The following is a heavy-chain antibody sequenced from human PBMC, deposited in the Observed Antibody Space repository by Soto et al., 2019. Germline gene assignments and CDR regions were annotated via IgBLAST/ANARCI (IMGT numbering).Heavy chain of an antibody. D-gene: IGHD5-18*01. Sequence: SGPTLVNPTETLTLTCRVSGFSLSNARMGVSWIRQPPGKALEWLAHIFSNDEKSYSTSLKSRLTISKDTSKSQVVLTMTNMDPVDTATYYCARMRDTAMVTSYGMDVWGQGTTVTVSS. CDR2: IFSNDEK. CDR1: GFSLSNARMG. CDR3: ARMRDTAMVTSYGMDV. V-gene: IGHV2-26*01. J-gene: IGHJ6*02.